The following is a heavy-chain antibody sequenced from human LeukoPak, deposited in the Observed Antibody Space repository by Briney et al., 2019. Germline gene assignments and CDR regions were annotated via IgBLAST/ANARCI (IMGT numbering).Heavy chain of an antibody. CDR2: INHSGST. D-gene: IGHD2-8*01. Sequence: SETLSLTCAVYGGSFSGYYWSWIRQPPGKGLEWSGEINHSGSTNYNPSLKGRVTISVDTSKNQFSLKLSSVTAADTAVYYCASRYCTNGVCSSYFDYWGQGTLVTVSS. V-gene: IGHV4-34*01. J-gene: IGHJ4*02. CDR3: ASRYCTNGVCSSYFDY. CDR1: GGSFSGYY.